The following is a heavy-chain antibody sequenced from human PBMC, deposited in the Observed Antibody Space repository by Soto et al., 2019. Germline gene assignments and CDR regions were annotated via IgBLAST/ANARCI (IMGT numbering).Heavy chain of an antibody. J-gene: IGHJ3*02. V-gene: IGHV1-69*02. CDR3: ASNRGLELRGSAFDI. CDR1: GGTFSSYT. CDR2: IIPILGIA. Sequence: QVQLVQSGAEVKKPGSSVKVSCTASGGTFSSYTISWVRQAPGQGLEWMGRIIPILGIANYAQKFQGRVTITADKSTSTAYMELSSLRSEDTAVYYCASNRGLELRGSAFDIWGQGTMVTVSS. D-gene: IGHD1-7*01.